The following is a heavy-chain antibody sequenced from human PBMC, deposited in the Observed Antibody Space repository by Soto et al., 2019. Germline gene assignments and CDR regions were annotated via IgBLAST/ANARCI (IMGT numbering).Heavy chain of an antibody. CDR2: INAGNGNT. CDR1: SYAFTSYA. D-gene: IGHD2-2*01. CDR3: ARSGHCSSTRCYPLDY. J-gene: IGHJ4*02. Sequence: SVKVSCKASSYAFTSYAMHWVRQAPGQRLEWMGWINAGNGNTKYSQKFQGRVTITRDTSASTAYMELSSLRSEDTAVYYCARSGHCSSTRCYPLDYWGQGTLVTVYS. V-gene: IGHV1-3*01.